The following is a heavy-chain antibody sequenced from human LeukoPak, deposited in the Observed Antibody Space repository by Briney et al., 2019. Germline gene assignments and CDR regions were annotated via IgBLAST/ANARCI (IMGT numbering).Heavy chain of an antibody. CDR2: ISSSGSTI. V-gene: IGHV3-48*03. D-gene: IGHD3-10*01. CDR1: GFTFSSYE. Sequence: GGSLRLSCAASGFTFSSYEMNWVRQAPGKGLEWVSYISSSGSTIYYADSVKGRFTISRDNAKNSLYLQMNSLRAEDTAVYYCARVAKGGWFGELLSNFDYWGQGTLVTVSS. J-gene: IGHJ4*02. CDR3: ARVAKGGWFGELLSNFDY.